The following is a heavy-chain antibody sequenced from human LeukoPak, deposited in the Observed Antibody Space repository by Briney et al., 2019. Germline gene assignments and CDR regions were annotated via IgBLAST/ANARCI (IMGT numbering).Heavy chain of an antibody. CDR1: GGSISSGGYY. V-gene: IGHV4-30-2*02. CDR2: IYHSGST. J-gene: IGHJ4*02. Sequence: SETLSLTCTVSGGSISSGGYYWSWIRQPPGKGLEWIGYIYHSGSTYYNPSLKSRVTISVDTSKNQFSLKLSSVTAADTAVYYCARMYSSTIPPGYWGQGTLVTVSS. CDR3: ARMYSSTIPPGY. D-gene: IGHD2-2*01.